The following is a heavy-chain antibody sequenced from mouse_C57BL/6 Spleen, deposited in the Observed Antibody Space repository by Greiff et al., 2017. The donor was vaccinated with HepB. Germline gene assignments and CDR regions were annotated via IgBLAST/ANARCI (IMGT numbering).Heavy chain of an antibody. Sequence: EVKLQESGPGLVKPSQSLSLTCSVTGYSITSGYYWNWIRQFPGNKLEWMGYISYDGSNNYNPSLKNRISITRDTSKNQFFLKLNSVTTEDTATYYCARQLGQWYFDVWGTGTTVTVSS. D-gene: IGHD4-1*02. J-gene: IGHJ1*03. V-gene: IGHV3-6*01. CDR1: GYSITSGYY. CDR3: ARQLGQWYFDV. CDR2: ISYDGSN.